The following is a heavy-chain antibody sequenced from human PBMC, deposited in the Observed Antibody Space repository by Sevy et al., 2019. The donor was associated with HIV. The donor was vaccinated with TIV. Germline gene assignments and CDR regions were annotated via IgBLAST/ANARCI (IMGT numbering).Heavy chain of an antibody. J-gene: IGHJ1*01. V-gene: IGHV1-18*01. CDR1: GYTFTNYH. CDR2: ITAYNGNT. D-gene: IGHD1-26*01. Sequence: APVKVSCKASGYTFTNYHITWVRQAPGQGLEWMGWITAYNGNTNYAQRLQGRVTMTTDTSTSTAYMELRSLRSDDTPVYYCARAPSACQGPGLYFHHWGQGTLVTVSS. CDR3: ARAPSACQGPGLYFHH.